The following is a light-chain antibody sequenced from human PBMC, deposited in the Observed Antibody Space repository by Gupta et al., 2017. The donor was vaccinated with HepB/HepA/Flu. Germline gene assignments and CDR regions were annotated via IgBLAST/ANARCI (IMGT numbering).Light chain of an antibody. Sequence: QRVTISCAGSSSNFGADYDVHWYQQIPGTAPKRLIFRNNNRPSGVPDRFSGSKSGASASLAITGLQAEDEADYYCQSYDTSLSGVVFGGGTKLTVL. CDR2: RNN. CDR1: SSNFGADYD. CDR3: QSYDTSLSGVV. V-gene: IGLV1-40*03. J-gene: IGLJ2*01.